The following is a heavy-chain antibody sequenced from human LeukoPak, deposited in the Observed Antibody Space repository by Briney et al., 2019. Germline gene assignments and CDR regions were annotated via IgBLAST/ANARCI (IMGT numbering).Heavy chain of an antibody. CDR3: ARDPDDYGDYSYFDY. Sequence: GRSLRLSCAASGLTFSSYGMHWVRQAPGKGLEWVAVIWYDGSNKYYADSVKGRFTISRDNSKNTLFLQMNSLRAEDTAVYYCARDPDDYGDYSYFDYWGQGTLVTVSS. D-gene: IGHD4-17*01. CDR2: IWYDGSNK. J-gene: IGHJ4*02. V-gene: IGHV3-33*01. CDR1: GLTFSSYG.